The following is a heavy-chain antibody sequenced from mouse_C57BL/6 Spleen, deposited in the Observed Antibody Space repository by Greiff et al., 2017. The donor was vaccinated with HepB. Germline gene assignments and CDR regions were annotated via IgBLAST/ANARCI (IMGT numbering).Heavy chain of an antibody. Sequence: QVQLQQPGAELVKPGASVKVSCKASGYTFTSYWMPWVKQRPGQGLEWIGRIHPSDSDTNYNQKFKGKSTLTVDKTSSTAYMQISSLTSEDSAVYYCAIADYSNSWYVDVWGTGTTVTVSS. CDR3: AIADYSNSWYVDV. CDR1: GYTFTSYW. CDR2: IHPSDSDT. J-gene: IGHJ1*03. V-gene: IGHV1-74*01. D-gene: IGHD2-5*01.